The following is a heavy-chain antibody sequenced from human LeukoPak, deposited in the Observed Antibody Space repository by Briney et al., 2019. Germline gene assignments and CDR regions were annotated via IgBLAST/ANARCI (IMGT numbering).Heavy chain of an antibody. CDR1: GYTFTCYY. V-gene: IGHV1-2*02. CDR3: ASGYSSGWYFDY. Sequence: ASVKVSCKSSGYTFTCYYMHWVRQAPGQGLEWMGWINPNSGGTNYAQKFQGRVTMTRDTSISTAYMELSRLRSDDTAVYYCASGYSSGWYFDYWGQGTLVTVSS. CDR2: INPNSGGT. J-gene: IGHJ4*02. D-gene: IGHD6-19*01.